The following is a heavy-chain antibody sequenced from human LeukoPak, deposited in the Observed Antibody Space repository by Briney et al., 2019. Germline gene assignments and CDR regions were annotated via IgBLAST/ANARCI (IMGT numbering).Heavy chain of an antibody. D-gene: IGHD6-19*01. Sequence: GGSLRLSCAASGFTFSAYSMSWVRQAPGKGLEWVSSINRGSNHIYYADAVTGRFTISRDNAKNSLYLQMNSLRAEDTAIYYCARDSSGWSRDYWGQGTLVTVSS. CDR2: INRGSNHI. CDR1: GFTFSAYS. CDR3: ARDSSGWSRDY. V-gene: IGHV3-21*06. J-gene: IGHJ4*02.